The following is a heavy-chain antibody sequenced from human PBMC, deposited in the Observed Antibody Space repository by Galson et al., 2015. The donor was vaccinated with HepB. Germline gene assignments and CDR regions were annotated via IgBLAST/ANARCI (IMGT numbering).Heavy chain of an antibody. V-gene: IGHV3-21*01. Sequence: SLRLSCAASGFTFSSYSMNWVRQAPGKGLEWVSSISHSSNYIYYADSVKGRFTIPRDNAKNSLYLQMNSLRAEDTAVYYCARMRADGYNEYYFDYWGQGTLVTVSS. CDR1: GFTFSSYS. CDR3: ARMRADGYNEYYFDY. D-gene: IGHD5-24*01. J-gene: IGHJ4*02. CDR2: ISHSSNYI.